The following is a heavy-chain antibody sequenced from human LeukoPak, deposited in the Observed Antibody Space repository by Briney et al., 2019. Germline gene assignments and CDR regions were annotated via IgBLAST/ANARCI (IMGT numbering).Heavy chain of an antibody. D-gene: IGHD6-13*01. CDR3: AGYSLDAFDI. J-gene: IGHJ3*02. Sequence: SETLSLTCAVSGYSISSGYYWGWIRQPPGKGLEWIGEINHSGSTNYNPSLKSRVTISVDTSKNQFSLKLSSVTAADTAVYYCAGYSLDAFDIWGQGTMVTVSS. CDR2: INHSGST. V-gene: IGHV4-38-2*01. CDR1: GYSISSGYY.